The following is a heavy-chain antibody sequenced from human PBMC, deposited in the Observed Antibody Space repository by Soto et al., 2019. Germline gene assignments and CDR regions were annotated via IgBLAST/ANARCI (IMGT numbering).Heavy chain of an antibody. CDR1: GFTFASYT. V-gene: IGHV3-23*01. D-gene: IGHD1-1*01. CDR2: ISGSGGNT. J-gene: IGHJ4*02. CDR3: AKRGVYKPDY. Sequence: PVGSLRLSCSASGFTFASYTMNWVRQAPGKGLECVSSISGSGGNTYYADSVKGRFTISRDNSKNTLYLQMTSLRVDDTAVYYCAKRGVYKPDYWGQGTLVTVSS.